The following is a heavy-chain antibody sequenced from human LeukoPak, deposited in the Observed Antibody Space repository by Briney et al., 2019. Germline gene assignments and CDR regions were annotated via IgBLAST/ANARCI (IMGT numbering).Heavy chain of an antibody. Sequence: ASVKVSCTASGYTFTSYDINWVRQATGQGLEWMGWMNPNSGNTGYAQKFQGRVTMTRNTSISTAYMELSSLRSEDTAVYYCAVGYYGSGSYSYWGQGTLVTVSS. J-gene: IGHJ4*02. D-gene: IGHD3-10*01. CDR2: MNPNSGNT. CDR1: GYTFTSYD. V-gene: IGHV1-8*01. CDR3: AVGYYGSGSYSY.